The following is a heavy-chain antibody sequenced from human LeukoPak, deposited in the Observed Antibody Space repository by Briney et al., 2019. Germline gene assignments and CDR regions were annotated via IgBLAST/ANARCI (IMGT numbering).Heavy chain of an antibody. CDR3: ARHSYGGPLAG. CDR2: IYYSGST. D-gene: IGHD4-23*01. Sequence: SETLSLTCTVSGGSISSYYWSWFRQPPGKGLEWIGYIYYSGSTNYNPSLKSRVTISVDTSKNQFSLKLSSVTAADTAVYYCARHSYGGPLAGWGQGTLVTVSS. CDR1: GGSISSYY. V-gene: IGHV4-59*08. J-gene: IGHJ4*02.